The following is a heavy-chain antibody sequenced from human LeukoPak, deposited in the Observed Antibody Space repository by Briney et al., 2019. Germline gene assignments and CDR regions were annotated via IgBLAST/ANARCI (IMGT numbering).Heavy chain of an antibody. CDR3: ARRGSYAVAFDY. CDR2: INHSGST. J-gene: IGHJ4*02. CDR1: GGSFSGYY. D-gene: IGHD1-26*01. V-gene: IGHV4-34*01. Sequence: PSVTLSLTCAVYGGSFSGYYWSWIRQPPGKGLEWIGEINHSGSTNYNPSLKSRVTISVDTSKNQFSLKLSSVTAADTAVYYCARRGSYAVAFDYWGQGTLVTVSS.